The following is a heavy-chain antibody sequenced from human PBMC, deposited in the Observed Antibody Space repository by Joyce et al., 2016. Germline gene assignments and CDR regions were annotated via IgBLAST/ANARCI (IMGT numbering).Heavy chain of an antibody. J-gene: IGHJ3*02. CDR1: GSTFSGYA. D-gene: IGHD6-6*01. CDR3: ARRGGIPAGRLPGAFDM. V-gene: IGHV3-30*04. Sequence: QEHLEESGGGVVQPGTSLRLSCTASGSTFSGYAMNWVRQAPGKGLECVAMISYDGPNKFYADSVRGRFTISRDNSKNTLFLQMNSLTIEDAGVYYCARRGGIPAGRLPGAFDMWGQGTLVTVSS. CDR2: ISYDGPNK.